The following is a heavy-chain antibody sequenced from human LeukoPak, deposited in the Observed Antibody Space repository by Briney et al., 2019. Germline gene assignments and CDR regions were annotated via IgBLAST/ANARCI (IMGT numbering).Heavy chain of an antibody. CDR2: IDNRGNT. J-gene: IGHJ4*02. D-gene: IGHD2-2*01. V-gene: IGHV3-23*01. CDR1: GFTFSNYA. Sequence: PGGSLRLSCAASGFTFSNYAMSWVRQAPGKGLECVSAIDNRGNTFYADSVKGRFTITRDNSKNMVYLQMNSLRAEDTALYYCAKHQPPYWGLGTLVTVSS. CDR3: AKHQPPY.